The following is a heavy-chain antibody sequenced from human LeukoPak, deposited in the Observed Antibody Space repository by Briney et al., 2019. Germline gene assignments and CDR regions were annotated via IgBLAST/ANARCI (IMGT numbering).Heavy chain of an antibody. V-gene: IGHV3-9*03. J-gene: IGHJ4*02. CDR1: GFTFDDHA. D-gene: IGHD6-19*01. Sequence: PGGSLRLSCAASGFTFDDHAMHWVRQAPGKGLEWVSGISWNSGSIGYADSVKGRFTISRDNAKNSLYLQMNSLRAEDMALYYCAKESSSGYYFDYWGQGTLVTVSS. CDR3: AKESSSGYYFDY. CDR2: ISWNSGSI.